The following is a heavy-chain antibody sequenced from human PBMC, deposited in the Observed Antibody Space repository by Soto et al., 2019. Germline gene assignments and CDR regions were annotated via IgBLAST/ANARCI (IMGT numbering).Heavy chain of an antibody. CDR2: IYRSGST. CDR1: GVSISSGGFS. D-gene: IGHD3-10*02. J-gene: IGHJ5*02. CDR3: ARAFRYANHAVCYMSGIDP. V-gene: IGHV4-30-2*01. Sequence: TLSLTCAVSGVSISSGGFSWSWIRQPPGKGLVWIGYIYRSGSTYYNPSLKSRITISVDRSKNQFSLKLSSVTAADTAEYYCARAFRYANHAVCYMSGIDPWGQGTLVTVSS.